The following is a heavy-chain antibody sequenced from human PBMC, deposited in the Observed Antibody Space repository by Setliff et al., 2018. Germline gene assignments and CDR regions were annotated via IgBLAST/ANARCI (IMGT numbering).Heavy chain of an antibody. J-gene: IGHJ5*02. CDR3: AREVQGFDP. V-gene: IGHV4-59*11. Sequence: SETLSLTCTVSGGSIGSHSWSWIRQPPGKGLEWIAYVYYTGTTIYNPSLKSRVTISTDTSKNQFSLKLNSVTAADTAVHYCAREVQGFDPWGQGTLVTVSS. CDR1: GGSIGSHS. CDR2: VYYTGTT.